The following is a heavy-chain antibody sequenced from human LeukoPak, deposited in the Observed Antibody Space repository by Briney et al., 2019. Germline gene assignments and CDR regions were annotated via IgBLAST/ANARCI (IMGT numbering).Heavy chain of an antibody. CDR3: ARVYPNDILTGYNDY. CDR2: IIPIFGTA. Sequence: GASVKVSCKASGGTFSSYAISWVRQAPGQGLEWMGGIIPIFGTANYAQKFQGRVTITADESTGTAYMELSSLRSEDTAVYYCARVYPNDILTGYNDYWGQGTLVTVSS. D-gene: IGHD3-9*01. CDR1: GGTFSSYA. J-gene: IGHJ4*02. V-gene: IGHV1-69*13.